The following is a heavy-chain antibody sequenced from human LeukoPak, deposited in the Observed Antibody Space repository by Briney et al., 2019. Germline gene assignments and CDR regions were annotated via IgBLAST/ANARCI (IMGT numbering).Heavy chain of an antibody. Sequence: ASVKVSCKASGYTFPNYGITWVRQAPGQGLEWMGWISAYDGDTKYAQKLQGRVTLTTDTSTSTVYLEVRSLRSDDTAVYYCARGGPPGGSGSYSDYWGQGTLVIVSS. V-gene: IGHV1-18*01. J-gene: IGHJ4*02. CDR2: ISAYDGDT. CDR3: ARGGPPGGSGSYSDY. D-gene: IGHD1-26*01. CDR1: GYTFPNYG.